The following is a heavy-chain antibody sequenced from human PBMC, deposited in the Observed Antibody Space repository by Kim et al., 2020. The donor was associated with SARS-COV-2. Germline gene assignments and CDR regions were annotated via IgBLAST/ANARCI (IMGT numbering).Heavy chain of an antibody. CDR1: GFTFDDYP. J-gene: IGHJ4*02. V-gene: IGHV3-9*01. CDR2: ISSNSDTI. Sequence: GGSLRLSCAASGFTFDDYPMHRVRQAPGKGLEWVSGISSNSDTIAYADALKGRFTISRDNAKNSLYLQMNSLRLEDTALYYCAKRDSGSARYFDYWGQGTLVSVPS. CDR3: AKRDSGSARYFDY. D-gene: IGHD1-26*01.